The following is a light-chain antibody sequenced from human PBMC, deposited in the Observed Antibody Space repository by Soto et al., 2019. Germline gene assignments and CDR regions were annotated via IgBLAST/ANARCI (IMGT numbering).Light chain of an antibody. Sequence: SYELTQTPSVSVAPGQTARISCGGNNIGSKNVHWYQQKPGQAPVLVVYDDSDRPSGIPERFSGSNSGNTATLTISRVEAGDEADYYCQVWDRISYVVFGGGTKLTVL. CDR1: NIGSKN. V-gene: IGLV3-21*02. J-gene: IGLJ2*01. CDR3: QVWDRISYVV. CDR2: DDS.